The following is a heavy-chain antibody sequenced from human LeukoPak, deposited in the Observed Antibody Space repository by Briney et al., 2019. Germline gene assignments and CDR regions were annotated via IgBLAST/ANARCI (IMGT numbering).Heavy chain of an antibody. V-gene: IGHV4-59*12. CDR1: GGSISSYY. D-gene: IGHD2-2*01. CDR2: IYYSGST. J-gene: IGHJ3*02. Sequence: PSETLSLTCTVSGGSISSYYWSWIRQPPGKGLEWIGYIYYSGSTNYNPSPKSRVTVSVDTSKNQFSLKLSSVTAADTAVYYCARLLGYCSSTSCYGAFDIWGQGTMVTVSS. CDR3: ARLLGYCSSTSCYGAFDI.